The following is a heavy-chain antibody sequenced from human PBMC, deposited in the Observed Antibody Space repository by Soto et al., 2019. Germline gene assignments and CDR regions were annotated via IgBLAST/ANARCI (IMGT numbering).Heavy chain of an antibody. Sequence: GGSLRLSCAASGFTFSSYAMSWVRQAPGKGLEWVSAISGSGGSTYYADSVKGRFTISRDNSKNTLYLQMNSLRAEDTAVYYCAKEIPPPSWGSRSYYTPFDPWGQGTLVTVSS. J-gene: IGHJ5*02. V-gene: IGHV3-23*01. CDR3: AKEIPPPSWGSRSYYTPFDP. D-gene: IGHD3-10*01. CDR1: GFTFSSYA. CDR2: ISGSGGST.